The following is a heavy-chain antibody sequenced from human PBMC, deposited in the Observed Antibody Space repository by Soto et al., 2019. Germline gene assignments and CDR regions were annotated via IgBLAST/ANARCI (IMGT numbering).Heavy chain of an antibody. CDR2: MNHSGAT. CDR1: GGSFSDFY. Sequence: PSETLSLTCAVYGGSFSDFYWSWFRQPPGKGLEWIGEMNHSGATNYNPSLKSRVTISVDTSKNQFSLKVSSVTAADTAVYYCARGRHAARGISSDYWRDGTPVTV. J-gene: IGHJ4*01. V-gene: IGHV4-34*01. D-gene: IGHD3-3*02. CDR3: ARGRHAARGISSDY.